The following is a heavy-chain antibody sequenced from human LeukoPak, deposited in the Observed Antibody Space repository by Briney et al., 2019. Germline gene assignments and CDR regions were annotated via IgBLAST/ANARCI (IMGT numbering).Heavy chain of an antibody. V-gene: IGHV1-18*01. CDR3: ARDPMHYYDSSGYYKTTDY. CDR2: ISGYNGNT. Sequence: ASVKVSCKASGYSFTSYGISWVRQAPGQGLEWMGWISGYNGNTNYAQKLQGRVTMTTDTSTSTAYIELRSLRSDDTAVYYCARDPMHYYDSSGYYKTTDYWGQGTLVTVSS. J-gene: IGHJ4*02. D-gene: IGHD3-22*01. CDR1: GYSFTSYG.